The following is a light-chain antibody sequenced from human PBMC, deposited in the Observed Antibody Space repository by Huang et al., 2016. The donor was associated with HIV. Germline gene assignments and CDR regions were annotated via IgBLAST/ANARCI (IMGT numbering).Light chain of an antibody. CDR3: QQYYSTPQT. V-gene: IGKV1-NL1*01. Sequence: DIQMTQSPSSLSASVGDRVTITCRASQGISNFLAWYQQKPGKAPKLLLYDASRLESGVPSRFSGSESETDHTLTISSLQPEDFATYYCQQYYSTPQTFGQGTTVEIK. J-gene: IGKJ1*01. CDR2: DAS. CDR1: QGISNF.